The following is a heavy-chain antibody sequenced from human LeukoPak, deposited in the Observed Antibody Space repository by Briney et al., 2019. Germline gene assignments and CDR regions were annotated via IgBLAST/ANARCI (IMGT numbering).Heavy chain of an antibody. CDR3: ARHWDVEMATMFDY. D-gene: IGHD5-24*01. Sequence: SETLSLTCTVSGGSISNSSYYCGWIRQPPGEGLERIGSIYYSGSTYYNPSLKSRVTISVDTSKNQFSLKLSSVTAADTAVYYCARHWDVEMATMFDYWGQGTLVTVSS. V-gene: IGHV4-39*01. CDR1: GGSISNSSYY. J-gene: IGHJ4*02. CDR2: IYYSGST.